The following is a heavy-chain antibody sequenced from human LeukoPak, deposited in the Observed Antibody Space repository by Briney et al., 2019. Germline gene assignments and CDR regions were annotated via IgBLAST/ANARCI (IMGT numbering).Heavy chain of an antibody. D-gene: IGHD6-6*01. CDR3: ARDLIAVRPGWFDP. Sequence: ASVKVSCKASGYTFTTYGISWVRQAPGQGLEWMGWISAYNGNTNYAQQFQGRVTMTTDTSMSTAYMELRSLRSDDTAVYYCARDLIAVRPGWFDPWGRGSMVTVSS. CDR2: ISAYNGNT. CDR1: GYTFTTYG. J-gene: IGHJ5*02. V-gene: IGHV1-18*01.